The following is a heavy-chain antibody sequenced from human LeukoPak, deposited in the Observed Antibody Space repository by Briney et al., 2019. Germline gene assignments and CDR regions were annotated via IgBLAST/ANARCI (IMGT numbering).Heavy chain of an antibody. V-gene: IGHV3-66*01. J-gene: IGHJ4*02. CDR1: GFTVSGNY. CDR3: AKDRYTSSWYQGFDY. D-gene: IGHD6-13*01. Sequence: GGSLRLSCAASGFTVSGNYMSWVRQAPGKGLEWVSVIYSGGSTYYADSVKGRFTISRDNSKNTLYLQTNSLRAEDTAVYYCAKDRYTSSWYQGFDYWGQGTLVTVSS. CDR2: IYSGGST.